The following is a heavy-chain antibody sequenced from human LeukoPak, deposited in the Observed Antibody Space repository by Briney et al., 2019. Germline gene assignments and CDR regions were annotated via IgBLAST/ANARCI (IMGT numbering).Heavy chain of an antibody. CDR3: AKDTGYPDAFDI. V-gene: IGHV3-23*01. Sequence: GGSLRLSCAASGFTFSNYVMGWVRQDPGKGLQWVSIINGSGSFTSYADSVKGRLTISRDNSKNTLYLQMNSLRAEDTAVYYCAKDTGYPDAFDIWGQGTMVTVSS. J-gene: IGHJ3*02. D-gene: IGHD5-18*01. CDR2: INGSGSFT. CDR1: GFTFSNYV.